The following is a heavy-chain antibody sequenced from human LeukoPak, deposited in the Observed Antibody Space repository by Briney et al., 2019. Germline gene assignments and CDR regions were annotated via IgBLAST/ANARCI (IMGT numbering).Heavy chain of an antibody. D-gene: IGHD3-10*01. CDR1: GGSFSGYY. CDR3: ACITVRTNPATPTVQH. J-gene: IGHJ1*01. V-gene: IGHV4-34*01. CDR2: INHSGST. Sequence: SETLSLTCAVYGGSFSGYYWSWIRQPPGKGLEWIGEINHSGSTYYNPSLKSRVTISVDTSKNQFSLKLSSVTAADTAVYYCACITVRTNPATPTVQHWGQGTLVTVSS.